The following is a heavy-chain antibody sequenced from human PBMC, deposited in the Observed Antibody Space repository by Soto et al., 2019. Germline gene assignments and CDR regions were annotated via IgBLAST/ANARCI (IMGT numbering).Heavy chain of an antibody. J-gene: IGHJ4*02. D-gene: IGHD3-10*01. CDR3: ARGPSYYYGSGSYSGGRDY. V-gene: IGHV4-34*01. Sequence: SETLSLTCAVYGGSFSGYYWSWIRQPPGKGLEWIGEINHSGSTNYNPSLKSRVTISVDTSKNQFSLKLSSVTAADTAVYYCARGPSYYYGSGSYSGGRDYWGQGTLVTVSS. CDR1: GGSFSGYY. CDR2: INHSGST.